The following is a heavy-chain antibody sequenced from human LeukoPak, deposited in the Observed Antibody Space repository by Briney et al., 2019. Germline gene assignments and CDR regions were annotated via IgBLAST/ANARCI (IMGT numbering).Heavy chain of an antibody. V-gene: IGHV1-18*01. CDR3: ARDETMIVFDY. CDR1: GGTFSSYA. D-gene: IGHD3-22*01. Sequence: ASVKVSCKASGGTFSSYAISWVRQAPGQGLEWMGWISAYNGNTNYAQKLQGRVTMTTDTSTSTAYMELRSLRSDDTAVYYCARDETMIVFDYWGQGTLVTVSS. CDR2: ISAYNGNT. J-gene: IGHJ4*02.